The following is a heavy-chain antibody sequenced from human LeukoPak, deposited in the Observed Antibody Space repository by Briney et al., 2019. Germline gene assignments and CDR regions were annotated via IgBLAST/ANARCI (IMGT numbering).Heavy chain of an antibody. Sequence: GGSLRLSCAASRFTFSSYLLHWVRQAPGKGVVWVSRINSDGSSTSYADSVKGRFTISRDNAKNTLYLQMNSLRAEDRAVYHCATNRITIFGLVTDYWGQGTLVTVSS. CDR2: INSDGSST. CDR3: ATNRITIFGLVTDY. V-gene: IGHV3-74*01. D-gene: IGHD3-3*01. J-gene: IGHJ4*02. CDR1: RFTFSSYL.